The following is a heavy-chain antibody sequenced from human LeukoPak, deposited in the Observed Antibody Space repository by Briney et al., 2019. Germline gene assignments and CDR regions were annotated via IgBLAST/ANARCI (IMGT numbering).Heavy chain of an antibody. V-gene: IGHV4-61*02. CDR1: GGSISCGSYY. Sequence: PSETLSLTCTVSGGSISCGSYYWSWIRQPAGKGLEWIGRIYTSGSTNYNPSLKSRVTISVDTSKNQFSLKLSSVTAADTAVYYCASHLRSGWYYFDYWGQGTLVTVSS. CDR3: ASHLRSGWYYFDY. J-gene: IGHJ4*02. D-gene: IGHD6-19*01. CDR2: IYTSGST.